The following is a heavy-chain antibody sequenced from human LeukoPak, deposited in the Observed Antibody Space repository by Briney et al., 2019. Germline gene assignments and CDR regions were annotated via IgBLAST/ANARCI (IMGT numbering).Heavy chain of an antibody. V-gene: IGHV3-15*01. D-gene: IGHD6-19*01. CDR1: VITFSNAC. J-gene: IGHJ4*02. CDR3: TTDGYSVAATLDH. Sequence: PGGSLRLSCAASVITFSNACMSWVRQAPGKGLEWVGRMKSKPDGGTTHYAAPEKRRFTLSREDSKNTVYLQINRPKPEDAAVYYCTTDGYSVAATLDHWGQGTLVTVSS. CDR2: MKSKPDGGTT.